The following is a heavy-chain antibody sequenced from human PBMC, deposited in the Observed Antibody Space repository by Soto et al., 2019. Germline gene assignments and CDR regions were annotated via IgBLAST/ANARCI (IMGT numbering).Heavy chain of an antibody. CDR1: GGSVSSGSYY. Sequence: TSETLSLTCTVSGGSVSSGSYYWSWIRQPPGKGLEWIGYIYYSGSTNYNPSLKSRVTISVDTSKNQFSLKLSSVTAADTAVYYCARVTNTPTYYDILTGWTAYYYYGMDVWGQGTTVTVSS. CDR3: ARVTNTPTYYDILTGWTAYYYYGMDV. CDR2: IYYSGST. D-gene: IGHD3-9*01. V-gene: IGHV4-61*01. J-gene: IGHJ6*02.